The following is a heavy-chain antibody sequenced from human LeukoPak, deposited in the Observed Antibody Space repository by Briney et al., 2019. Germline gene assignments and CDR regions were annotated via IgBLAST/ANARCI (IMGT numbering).Heavy chain of an antibody. D-gene: IGHD6-19*01. Sequence: ASVKVSCKAPGYTFTSYAMNWVRQAPGQGLEWMGWINTNTGNPTYAQGFTGRFVFSLDTSVSTAYLQISSLKAEDTAVYYCARDFEVYSSGWFEYYYYMDVWGKGTTVTVSS. CDR2: INTNTGNP. CDR1: GYTFTSYA. V-gene: IGHV7-4-1*02. CDR3: ARDFEVYSSGWFEYYYYMDV. J-gene: IGHJ6*03.